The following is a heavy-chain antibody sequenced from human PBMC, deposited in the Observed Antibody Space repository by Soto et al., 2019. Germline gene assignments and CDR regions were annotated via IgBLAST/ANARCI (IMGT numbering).Heavy chain of an antibody. Sequence: QVQLQESGPGLVKPSQTLSPTCTVSGGSISSGGYYWSWIRQHPGKGLEWIGYIYYSGSTYYNPSLKSRLTISLDTSKNQFSLVLSSVTAAETAVYYCARFERGGSCYPWGQGPLVAVSS. CDR2: IYYSGST. CDR3: ARFERGGSCYP. CDR1: GGSISSGGYY. D-gene: IGHD2-15*01. V-gene: IGHV4-31*03. J-gene: IGHJ5*02.